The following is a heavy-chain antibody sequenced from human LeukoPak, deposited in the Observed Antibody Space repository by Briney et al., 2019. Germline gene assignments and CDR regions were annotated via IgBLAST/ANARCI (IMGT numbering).Heavy chain of an antibody. J-gene: IGHJ6*02. CDR1: GFTFSSYG. CDR3: AREGDSSGYYGMDV. D-gene: IGHD3-22*01. CDR2: IWYDGSNK. Sequence: GRSLRLSCAASGFTFSSYGMHWVRQAPGKGLEWVAVIWYDGSNKYYADSVKGRFTISRDSSKNTLYLQMNSLRAEDTAVYYCAREGDSSGYYGMDVWGQGTTVTVSS. V-gene: IGHV3-33*01.